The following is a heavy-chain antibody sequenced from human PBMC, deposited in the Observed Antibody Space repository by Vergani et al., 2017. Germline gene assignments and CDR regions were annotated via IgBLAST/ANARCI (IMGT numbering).Heavy chain of an antibody. D-gene: IGHD6-13*01. CDR3: VREQQLAYYFDY. V-gene: IGHV4-59*01. CDR2: IYYSGST. J-gene: IGHJ4*02. CDR1: GGSISSYY. Sequence: QVQLQESGPGLVKPSETLSLTCPVSGGSISSYYWRWIRQPPGKGLEWIGYIYYSGSTNYNPSLKSRVTISVDTSKNQFSLKLSSVTAADTAVYYCVREQQLAYYFDYWGQGTLVTVSS.